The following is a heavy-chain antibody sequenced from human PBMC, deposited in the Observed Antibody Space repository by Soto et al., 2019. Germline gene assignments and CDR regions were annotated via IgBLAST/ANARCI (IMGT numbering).Heavy chain of an antibody. J-gene: IGHJ5*02. CDR1: GFSLSTSGVG. CDR2: IYWDDDK. CDR3: AHSRIVGARSTWFDP. D-gene: IGHD1-26*01. Sequence: QITLKESGPTLVKPTQTLTLTCTFSGFSLSTSGVGVGWIRQPPGKALEWLALIYWDDDKRYSPSLKSRLTITKDTSKNQVVLTMTNMDPVDTATYYCAHSRIVGARSTWFDPWGQGTLDTVSS. V-gene: IGHV2-5*02.